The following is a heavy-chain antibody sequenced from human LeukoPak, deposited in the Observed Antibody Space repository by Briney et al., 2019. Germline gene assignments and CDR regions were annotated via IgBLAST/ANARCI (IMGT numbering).Heavy chain of an antibody. D-gene: IGHD4-17*01. CDR2: LSAYNGDT. Sequence: ASVKVSCKASGYTFTSHWLSWVRQAPGQGLEWMGWLSAYNGDTTYAQKLQGRVTMTTETSTGTAYMELRSLRSDDTAVYFCARGDYTLGYWGQGTLVTVSS. V-gene: IGHV1-18*01. J-gene: IGHJ4*02. CDR3: ARGDYTLGY. CDR1: GYTFTSHW.